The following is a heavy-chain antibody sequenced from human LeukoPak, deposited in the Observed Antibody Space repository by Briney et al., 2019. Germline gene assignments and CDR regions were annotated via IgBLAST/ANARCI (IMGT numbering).Heavy chain of an antibody. J-gene: IGHJ3*01. V-gene: IGHV5-10-1*01. CDR1: GYRFTTYW. CDR2: IDPSDSYT. D-gene: IGHD3-22*01. CDR3: ARHGPTYFYDSSGVFDV. Sequence: GESLKISCKASGYRFTTYWIGWVRQVPGKGLEWMGRIDPSDSYTNYGPPFQGHITISADRSLNTSYLQWSGLKASDTAMYFCARHGPTYFYDSSGVFDVWGRGTMVIVSS.